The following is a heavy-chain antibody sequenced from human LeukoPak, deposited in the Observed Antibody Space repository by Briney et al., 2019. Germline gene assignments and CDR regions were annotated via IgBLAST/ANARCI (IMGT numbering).Heavy chain of an antibody. D-gene: IGHD1-26*01. J-gene: IGHJ5*02. CDR3: AKNDGNYCDP. CDR1: GFMFSSYG. V-gene: IGHV3-30*02. Sequence: GGSLRLSCAASGFMFSSYGMHWVRQAPGKGLEWVAFIRYDGNNKHYADSVKGRFTISRDNSKNTLILQMNSLRPEDTAIYYCAKNDGNYCDPWGQGTLVAVSS. CDR2: IRYDGNNK.